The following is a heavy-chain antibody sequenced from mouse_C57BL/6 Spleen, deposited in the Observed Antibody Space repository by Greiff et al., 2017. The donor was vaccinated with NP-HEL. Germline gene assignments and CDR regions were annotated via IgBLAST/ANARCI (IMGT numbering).Heavy chain of an antibody. J-gene: IGHJ3*01. CDR1: GYTFTSYW. CDR2: IDPSASYT. CDR3: ASGEGRFAY. Sequence: QVQLQQPGAELVRPGTSVKLSCKASGYTFTSYWMHWVKQRPGQGLEWIGVIDPSASYTNYNQKFKGKATLTVDTSSSTAYMQLSSLTSEDSAVYYCASGEGRFAYWGQGTLVTVSA. V-gene: IGHV1-59*01.